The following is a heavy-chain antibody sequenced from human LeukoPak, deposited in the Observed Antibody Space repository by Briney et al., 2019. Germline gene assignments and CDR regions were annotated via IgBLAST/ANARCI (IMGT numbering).Heavy chain of an antibody. CDR2: INHSGST. J-gene: IGHJ4*02. CDR1: GGSFSGYS. CDR3: ARGGYGDLLFSLDY. V-gene: IGHV4-34*01. Sequence: SETLSLTCAVYGGSFSGYSWSWIRQPPGKGLEWIGEINHSGSTNYNPSLKSRVTISVDTSKNQFSLKLSSVTAADTAVYYCARGGYGDLLFSLDYWGQGTLVTVSS. D-gene: IGHD4-17*01.